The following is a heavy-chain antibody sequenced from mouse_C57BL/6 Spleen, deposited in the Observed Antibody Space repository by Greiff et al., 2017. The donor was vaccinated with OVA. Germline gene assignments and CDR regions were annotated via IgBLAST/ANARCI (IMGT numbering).Heavy chain of an antibody. CDR2: FYPGSGSI. V-gene: IGHV1-62-2*01. D-gene: IGHD1-1*01. Sequence: QVQLQQSGAELVKPGASVKLSCKASGYTFTEYTIHWVKQRSGQGLEWIGWFYPGSGSIKYNEKFKDKATLTADKSSSTVYMELSRLTSEDSAVYFCARHEDRYYYGSSYVRFDYWGQGTTLTVSS. J-gene: IGHJ2*01. CDR3: ARHEDRYYYGSSYVRFDY. CDR1: GYTFTEYT.